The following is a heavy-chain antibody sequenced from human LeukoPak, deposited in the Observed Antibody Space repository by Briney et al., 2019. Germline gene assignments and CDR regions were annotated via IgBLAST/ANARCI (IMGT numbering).Heavy chain of an antibody. Sequence: GGSLRLSCAASGFTFSSYGMHWVRQAPGKGLEWVAVISYDGSNKYYAASVKGRFTISRDNSKNTLYLQMNSLRAEDTAVYYCATEGYCSGGSCDPPWYFDLWGRGTLVTVSS. J-gene: IGHJ2*01. CDR3: ATEGYCSGGSCDPPWYFDL. CDR1: GFTFSSYG. D-gene: IGHD2-15*01. V-gene: IGHV3-30*03. CDR2: ISYDGSNK.